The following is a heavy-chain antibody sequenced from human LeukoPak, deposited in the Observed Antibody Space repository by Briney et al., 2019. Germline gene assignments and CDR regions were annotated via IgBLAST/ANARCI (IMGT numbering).Heavy chain of an antibody. CDR1: GFTFSSYE. CDR3: ARYADGIFY. J-gene: IGHJ4*02. CDR2: VNGDGTGT. Sequence: PGGSLRLSCAASGFTFSSYEMNWVRQAPGKGLIWVSRVNGDGTGTIYADSVKGRFTISRDNAKNTLYLQMNSLRAEDTAVYYCARYADGIFYWGQGTLVTVSS. D-gene: IGHD1-14*01. V-gene: IGHV3-74*01.